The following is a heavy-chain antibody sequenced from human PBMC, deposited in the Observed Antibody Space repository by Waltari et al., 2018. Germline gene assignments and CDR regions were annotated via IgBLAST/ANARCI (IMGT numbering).Heavy chain of an antibody. CDR2: INSGGGST. Sequence: EVQLVESGGGLAKPGGSLRLSCAASGFTFSSYWMNWVRQAPGKGLEWVSAINSGGGSTYSADSVKGRFTISRDNSKNTLSLQMNSLRAEDTAVYYCAKSVGTVYRYWYFDLWGPGTPITLSS. CDR3: AKSVGTVYRYWYFDL. V-gene: IGHV3-23*04. J-gene: IGHJ2*01. CDR1: GFTFSSYW. D-gene: IGHD5-18*01.